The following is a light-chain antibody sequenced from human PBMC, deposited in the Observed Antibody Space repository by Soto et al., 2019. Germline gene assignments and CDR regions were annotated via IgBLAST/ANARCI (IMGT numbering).Light chain of an antibody. CDR1: SSDVGGYNY. J-gene: IGLJ1*01. V-gene: IGLV2-8*01. CDR2: EVS. CDR3: SSYAGSNHRGV. Sequence: QSALTQPPSASGSPGQSVSISCTGTSSDVGGYNYVSWYQQHPGKAPKLIIYEVSKRPSGVPDRFSGSKSGNTASLTVSGLRAEDEADYYCSSYAGSNHRGVFGTGTKLTVL.